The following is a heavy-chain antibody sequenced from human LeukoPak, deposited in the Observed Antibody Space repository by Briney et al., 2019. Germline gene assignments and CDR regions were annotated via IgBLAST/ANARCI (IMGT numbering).Heavy chain of an antibody. Sequence: PSETLSLTCTVPSGSISSYFWGWVRQPPGKGLEWIGRIYTTGTTHYNPSLKSRVTMSIDTSTNQFSLNLRSMTAADTAVYYCGRQGYTASHYFLDFWSQGTLVAVS. V-gene: IGHV4-4*07. D-gene: IGHD2-2*02. CDR3: GRQGYTASHYFLDF. CDR1: SGSISSYF. J-gene: IGHJ4*02. CDR2: IYTTGTT.